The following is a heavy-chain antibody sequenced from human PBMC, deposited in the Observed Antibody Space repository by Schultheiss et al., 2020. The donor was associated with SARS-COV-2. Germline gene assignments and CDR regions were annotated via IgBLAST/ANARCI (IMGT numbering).Heavy chain of an antibody. D-gene: IGHD1-1*01. J-gene: IGHJ3*02. V-gene: IGHV6-1*01. CDR2: TYYRSNRYN. CDR3: AKGGLEIGANGFDI. CDR1: GDRVSSNTAA. Sequence: SQTLSLTCAISGDRVSSNTAAWNWIRQSTSRGLEWLVRTYYRSNRYNDYAVSVKGQITINPEKSNNQFSLHLNSVTPEDTSVYYCAKGGLEIGANGFDIWGQATMVTVSS.